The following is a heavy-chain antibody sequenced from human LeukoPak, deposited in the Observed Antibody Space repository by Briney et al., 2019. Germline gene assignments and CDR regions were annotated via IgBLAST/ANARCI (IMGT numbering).Heavy chain of an antibody. D-gene: IGHD3-16*01. V-gene: IGHV3-11*04. Sequence: GGPLRLSCAASGFTFSDYYMSWIRQAPGKGLEWVSYISSRGSTIYYADSVKGRFTISRDNAKNSLYLQMDSLRAEDTAVYYCARGWASEAFDYWGQGTLVTVSS. CDR3: ARGWASEAFDY. CDR1: GFTFSDYY. J-gene: IGHJ4*02. CDR2: ISSRGSTI.